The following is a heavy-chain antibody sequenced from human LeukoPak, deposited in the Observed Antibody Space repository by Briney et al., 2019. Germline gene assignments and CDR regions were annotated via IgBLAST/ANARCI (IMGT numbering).Heavy chain of an antibody. CDR3: ARVAAAANFDY. CDR2: IYHSGST. Sequence: SETLSLTCSVSGGSVSSDNYYWSWIRQPPGKGLEWIGYIYHSGSTYYNPSLKSRVTISVDRSKNQFSLKLSSVTAADTAVYYCARVAAAANFDYWGQGTLVTVSS. V-gene: IGHV4-30-2*01. J-gene: IGHJ4*02. CDR1: GGSVSSDNYY. D-gene: IGHD6-13*01.